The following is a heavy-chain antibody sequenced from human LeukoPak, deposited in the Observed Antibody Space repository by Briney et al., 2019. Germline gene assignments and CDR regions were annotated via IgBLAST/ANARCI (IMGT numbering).Heavy chain of an antibody. J-gene: IGHJ6*03. CDR1: GYTFTSYG. CDR3: ASNYDQGIYYMDV. D-gene: IGHD3-22*01. CDR2: INPNSGGT. Sequence: ASVKVSCKASGYTFTSYGISWVRQAPGQGLEWMGWINPNSGGTNYAQKFQGRVTMTRDTSISTAYMELSRLRSDDTAVYYCASNYDQGIYYMDVWGKGTTVTISS. V-gene: IGHV1-2*02.